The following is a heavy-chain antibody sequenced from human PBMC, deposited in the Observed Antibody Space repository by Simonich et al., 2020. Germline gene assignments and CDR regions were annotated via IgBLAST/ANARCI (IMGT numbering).Heavy chain of an antibody. CDR3: ARNRLDY. V-gene: IGHV3-74*01. CDR1: GFTFMSYW. J-gene: IGHJ4*02. CDR2: INSDGSST. Sequence: VQLVESGGGLVQPGGSLRLSWSASGFTFMSYWMHWVRQAPGKGRVWVLRINSDGSSTSDADSVKGRFTISRDNAKNTLYLQMNSLRAEDTAVYYCARNRLDYWGQETLVTVSS.